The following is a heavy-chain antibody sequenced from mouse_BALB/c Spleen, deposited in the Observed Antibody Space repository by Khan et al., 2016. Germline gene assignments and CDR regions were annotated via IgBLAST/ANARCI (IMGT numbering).Heavy chain of an antibody. Sequence: VQLQQSDPDLVKPGASVMISCKASGYSFTAYYMYWVKQSHGKSLEWIGRINPNNGATTFNQKFKGKAILTVDKSSTTAYMELRSLASEDSAVYYCARDGYVNWGQGTTLTVSS. J-gene: IGHJ2*01. CDR3: ARDGYVN. CDR2: INPNNGAT. CDR1: GYSFTAYY. D-gene: IGHD2-3*01. V-gene: IGHV1-18*01.